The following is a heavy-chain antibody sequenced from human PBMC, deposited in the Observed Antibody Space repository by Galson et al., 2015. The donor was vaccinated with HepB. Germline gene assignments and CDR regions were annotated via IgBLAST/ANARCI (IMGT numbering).Heavy chain of an antibody. Sequence: SLRLSCAASGFTFSSYWVSWVRQAPGKGLEWVASIKQDGSEKYYVDSVKGRFTISRDNAKNSLYLQMNTLRAEDTAVYYCARFYYGSGSSIDYWGQGTLVTVSS. CDR1: GFTFSSYW. J-gene: IGHJ4*02. V-gene: IGHV3-7*03. CDR3: ARFYYGSGSSIDY. D-gene: IGHD3-10*01. CDR2: IKQDGSEK.